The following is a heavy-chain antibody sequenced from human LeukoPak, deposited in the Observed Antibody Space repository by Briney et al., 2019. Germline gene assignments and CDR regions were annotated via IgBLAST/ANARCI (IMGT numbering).Heavy chain of an antibody. Sequence: PGGSLRLSCAASGFTFSSYAMSWVRQAPGKGLEWVSYISSSSSTIYYADSVKGRFTISRDNAKNSLYLQMNSLRAEDTAVYYCARGFDSSGRDYWGQGALVTVSS. CDR3: ARGFDSSGRDY. J-gene: IGHJ4*02. V-gene: IGHV3-48*04. CDR2: ISSSSSTI. CDR1: GFTFSSYA. D-gene: IGHD3-22*01.